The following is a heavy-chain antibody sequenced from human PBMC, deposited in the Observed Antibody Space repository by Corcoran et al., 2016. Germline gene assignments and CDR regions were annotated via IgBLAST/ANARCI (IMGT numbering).Heavy chain of an antibody. CDR3: TTDDLGARGRAGFDY. Sequence: EVQLVESGGGLVKPGGSLRLSCAASGFTFSNAWMNWVRQAPGKGLEWVGRIKSKTDGGTTDYAAPVKGRFTISRDDSKNTLYLLMNSLKTEDTAVYYCTTDDLGARGRAGFDYWGQGTLVTVSS. J-gene: IGHJ4*02. CDR1: GFTFSNAW. CDR2: IKSKTDGGTT. V-gene: IGHV3-15*07. D-gene: IGHD1-26*01.